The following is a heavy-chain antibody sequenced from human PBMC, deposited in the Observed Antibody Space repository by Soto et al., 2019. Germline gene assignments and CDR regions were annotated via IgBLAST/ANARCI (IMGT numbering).Heavy chain of an antibody. Sequence: QVQLVQSGAEVKKPGASVRISCRASGYSFTSTYVHWVRQAPGQGPEWMGIINPAGGTTYYAQKSQGRLPITSDTSTHTVFLALNDLTSADTAVYFCALKVVTYYDNWGQGTLLTVSS. J-gene: IGHJ4*02. CDR2: INPAGGTT. V-gene: IGHV1-46*01. CDR3: ALKVVTYYDN. CDR1: GYSFTSTY. D-gene: IGHD2-21*02.